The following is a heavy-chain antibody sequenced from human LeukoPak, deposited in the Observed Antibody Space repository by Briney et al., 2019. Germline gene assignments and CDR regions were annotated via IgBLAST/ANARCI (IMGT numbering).Heavy chain of an antibody. CDR2: INPNTGDT. J-gene: IGHJ5*02. V-gene: IGHV1-2*02. CDR3: GRGNKSFDP. CDR1: GYTFTAYY. Sequence: ASVKVSCKASGYTFTAYYVHWVRQAPGQGLEWIGWINPNTGDTNYAPKFQGRVTMIKDTSTNSAYMEVNKLTSDDTAVYYCGRGNKSFDPWGQGTLVTVSS.